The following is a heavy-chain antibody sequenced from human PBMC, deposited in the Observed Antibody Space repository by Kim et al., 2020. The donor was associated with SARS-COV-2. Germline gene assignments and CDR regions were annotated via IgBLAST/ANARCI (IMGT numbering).Heavy chain of an antibody. CDR2: ISWNSGSI. J-gene: IGHJ6*02. CDR1: GFTFDDYA. CDR3: AKIRWDFTDYGMDV. D-gene: IGHD2-8*02. Sequence: GGSLRLSCAASGFTFDDYAMHWVRQAPGKGLEWVSGISWNSGSIGYADSVKGRFTISRDNAKNSLYLQMNSLRAEDTALYYCAKIRWDFTDYGMDVWGQGPTVTVSS. V-gene: IGHV3-9*01.